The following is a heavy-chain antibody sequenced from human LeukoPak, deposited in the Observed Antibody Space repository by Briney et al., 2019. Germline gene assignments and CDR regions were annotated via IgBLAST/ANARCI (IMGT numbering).Heavy chain of an antibody. J-gene: IGHJ4*02. D-gene: IGHD3-10*01. CDR3: ARISGSGSYSGHYFDY. V-gene: IGHV3-7*01. Sequence: PGGSLRLSCAASGFTFSSSWVTWVRQAPGKGLEWVANIKQDGSAKYYVDSVKGRFTISRDNAKNSLYLQMDSLRDEDTAVYYCARISGSGSYSGHYFDYWGQGTLVTVSS. CDR2: IKQDGSAK. CDR1: GFTFSSSW.